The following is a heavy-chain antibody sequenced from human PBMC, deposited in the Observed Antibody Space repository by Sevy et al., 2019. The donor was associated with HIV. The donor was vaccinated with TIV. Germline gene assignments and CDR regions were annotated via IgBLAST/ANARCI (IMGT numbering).Heavy chain of an antibody. V-gene: IGHV3-30*02. Sequence: GGSLRLSCAASGFSFSSYGMHWVRQAPGKGLEWMSYIQYDGSNKDYGDSVKGRFTISRDNSKNTLYLQMNSLRVEDTVVFYCVKEGGGEGGDHWGQGTLVTVSS. CDR2: IQYDGSNK. D-gene: IGHD2-21*01. J-gene: IGHJ4*02. CDR1: GFSFSSYG. CDR3: VKEGGGEGGDH.